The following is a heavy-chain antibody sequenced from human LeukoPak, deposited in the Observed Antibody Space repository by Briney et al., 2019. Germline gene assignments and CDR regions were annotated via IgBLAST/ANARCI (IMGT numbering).Heavy chain of an antibody. Sequence: GGSLRLSCAASGFTFSNYWMTWVRQPPGKGLEWVANIKHDGSEKYYVDSVKGRFTISRDNAKNSLYLQMNSLRAEDTAVYYCARRDLHANDYWGQGTLVTVSS. CDR1: GFTFSNYW. V-gene: IGHV3-7*01. J-gene: IGHJ4*02. D-gene: IGHD5-24*01. CDR2: IKHDGSEK. CDR3: ARRDLHANDY.